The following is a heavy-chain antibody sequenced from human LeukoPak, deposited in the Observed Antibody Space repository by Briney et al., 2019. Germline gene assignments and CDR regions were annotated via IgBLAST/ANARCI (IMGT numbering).Heavy chain of an antibody. Sequence: PGGSLRLSCAASGFTFSSYAMSWVRQAPGKGLEWVSAISGSGGSTYYADSVKGPFTISRDNSKNTLYLQMNSLRAEDTAVYYCAKDSRAVGTWDYWGQGTLVTVSS. J-gene: IGHJ4*02. CDR3: AKDSRAVGTWDY. CDR1: GFTFSSYA. V-gene: IGHV3-23*01. CDR2: ISGSGGST. D-gene: IGHD1-14*01.